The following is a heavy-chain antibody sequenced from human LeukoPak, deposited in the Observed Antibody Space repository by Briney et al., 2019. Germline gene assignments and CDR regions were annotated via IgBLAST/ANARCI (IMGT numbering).Heavy chain of an antibody. Sequence: GGSLRLSCAASGFTFSSYGMHWVRQAPGKGLEWVAVISYDGSNKYYADSVKGRFTISRDNSKNTLYLQMNSLRAEDTAVYYCAKSVSEYYDSSGYYYDVPDYWGQGTLVTVSS. CDR3: AKSVSEYYDSSGYYYDVPDY. J-gene: IGHJ4*02. CDR2: ISYDGSNK. V-gene: IGHV3-30*18. D-gene: IGHD3-22*01. CDR1: GFTFSSYG.